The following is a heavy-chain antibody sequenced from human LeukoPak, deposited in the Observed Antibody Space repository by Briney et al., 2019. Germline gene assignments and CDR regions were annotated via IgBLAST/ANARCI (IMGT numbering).Heavy chain of an antibody. CDR1: GGTFSSYD. V-gene: IGHV1-8*03. Sequence: ASVKVSCKASGGTFSSYDINWVRQVTGQGLEWMGWMNPNSGNTGYAQKFQGRVTITRNTSISTAFMELSSLRSEDTAVYYCARRAVGDSYYYSMDVWGKGTTVTVSS. D-gene: IGHD6-19*01. CDR3: ARRAVGDSYYYSMDV. J-gene: IGHJ6*03. CDR2: MNPNSGNT.